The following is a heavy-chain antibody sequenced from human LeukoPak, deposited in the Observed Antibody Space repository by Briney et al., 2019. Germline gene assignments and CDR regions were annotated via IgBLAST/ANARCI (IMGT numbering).Heavy chain of an antibody. V-gene: IGHV4-34*01. CDR2: IYYSGGT. CDR3: ARLDYDILTGYPPHYMDV. CDR1: GGSFSGYY. J-gene: IGHJ6*03. Sequence: SETLSLTCAVYGGSFSGYYWSWIRQPPGKGLEWIGSIYYSGGTYYNPSLKSRVTISVDTSKNQFSLKLSSVTAADTAVYYCARLDYDILTGYPPHYMDVWGKGTTVTISS. D-gene: IGHD3-9*01.